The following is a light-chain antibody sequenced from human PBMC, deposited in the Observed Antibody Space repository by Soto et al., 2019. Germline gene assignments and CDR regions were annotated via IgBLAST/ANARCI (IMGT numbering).Light chain of an antibody. CDR2: GAS. CDR3: QQRSNWPPTWT. Sequence: EIVLTQSPGTLSLSPGERATLSWRASQRVSNNYLAWYQQKPGQAPRLLIYGASSRATGIPDRFSGSGSGTDFTLTISRLEPEDFAVYYCQQRSNWPPTWTFGQGTKVDIK. CDR1: QRVSNNY. J-gene: IGKJ1*01. V-gene: IGKV3D-20*02.